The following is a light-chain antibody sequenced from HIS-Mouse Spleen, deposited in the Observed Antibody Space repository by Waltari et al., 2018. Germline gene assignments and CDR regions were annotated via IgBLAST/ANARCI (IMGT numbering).Light chain of an antibody. Sequence: QSVLTQPPSASGTPGQRVTISCSGSSSNIGSNTVTWYQHLPGTAPKLLIYSNNQRPSGVPDRFSGSKSGTSASLAISGLQSEDEADYYCAAWDDSLNGWVFGGGTKLTVL. J-gene: IGLJ3*02. V-gene: IGLV1-44*01. CDR2: SNN. CDR3: AAWDDSLNGWV. CDR1: SSNIGSNT.